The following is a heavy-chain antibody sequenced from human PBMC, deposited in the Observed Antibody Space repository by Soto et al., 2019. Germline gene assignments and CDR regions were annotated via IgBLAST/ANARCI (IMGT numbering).Heavy chain of an antibody. V-gene: IGHV4-31*03. D-gene: IGHD1-1*01. J-gene: IGHJ3*02. CDR3: ARGSQLERDAPDI. CDR1: GVSINSGGYY. Sequence: QVQLQESGPGLVKPSQTLSLTCSVSGVSINSGGYYWSWIRHHPGKGLEWIGYIYYTGHTFYNPSLKSRVAMSLDTSKNQFSLKLSSVTAADMAVYYCARGSQLERDAPDIWGQGTMVTVSS. CDR2: IYYTGHT.